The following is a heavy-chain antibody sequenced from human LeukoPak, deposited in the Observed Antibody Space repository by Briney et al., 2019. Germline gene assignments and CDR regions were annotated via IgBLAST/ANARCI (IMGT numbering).Heavy chain of an antibody. CDR1: GFTFSTSA. J-gene: IGHJ4*02. V-gene: IGHV3-64*02. CDR2: ISSSGGST. Sequence: GGSLRLSCAASGFTFSTSAMHWVRQAPGKGLEYVSAISSSGGSTYYADSVKGRFTISRDNSKNTLYLQMGSLRAEDMAAYYCARRRDGYDYWGQGTLVTVSS. D-gene: IGHD5-24*01. CDR3: ARRRDGYDY.